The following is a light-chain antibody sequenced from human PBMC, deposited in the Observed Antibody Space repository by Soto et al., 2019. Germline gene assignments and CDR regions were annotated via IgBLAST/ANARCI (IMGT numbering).Light chain of an antibody. Sequence: EIVLTQSPGTLSLSPGERATLSCRASQSVSSSFLAWYQQKPGQALRLLIYGASSRATGIPDRFSGSGSGTDFTLTISRLEPEDFAVYYCHQYGSSPATFGQGTKVDI. CDR1: QSVSSSF. V-gene: IGKV3-20*01. CDR3: HQYGSSPAT. CDR2: GAS. J-gene: IGKJ1*01.